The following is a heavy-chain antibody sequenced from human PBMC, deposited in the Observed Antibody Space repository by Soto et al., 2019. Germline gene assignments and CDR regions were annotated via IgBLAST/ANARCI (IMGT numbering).Heavy chain of an antibody. D-gene: IGHD3-22*01. J-gene: IGHJ4*02. CDR2: IIPIFGTA. CDR3: ARDTGKNYYYSSGYYYGFDY. V-gene: IGHV1-69*01. Sequence: QVQLVQSGAEVKKPGSSVKVSCKASGGTFSSYAISWVRQAPGQGLEWMGGIIPIFGTANYAQKFQGRVTITADESTSTAYMELSSLRSEDTAVYYCARDTGKNYYYSSGYYYGFDYWGQGTLVTVSS. CDR1: GGTFSSYA.